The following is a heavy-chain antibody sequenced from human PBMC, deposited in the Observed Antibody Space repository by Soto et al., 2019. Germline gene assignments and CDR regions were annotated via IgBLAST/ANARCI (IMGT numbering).Heavy chain of an antibody. CDR3: ARQIALMVYAIRTHDAFDI. D-gene: IGHD2-8*01. V-gene: IGHV4-39*01. CDR1: GGSISSSSYY. Sequence: SETLSLTCTVSGGSISSSSYYWGWIRQPPGKGLEWIGSIYYSGSTYYNPSLKSRVTISVDTSKNQFSLKLSSVTAADTAVYYCARQIALMVYAIRTHDAFDIWGQGTMVTVSS. J-gene: IGHJ3*02. CDR2: IYYSGST.